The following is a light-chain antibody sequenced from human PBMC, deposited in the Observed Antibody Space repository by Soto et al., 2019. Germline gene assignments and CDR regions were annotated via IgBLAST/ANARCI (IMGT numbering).Light chain of an antibody. V-gene: IGLV1-40*01. CDR2: G. CDR1: SSNIGAGYD. J-gene: IGLJ2*01. Sequence: QSVLTQPPSVYGAPGQRVTISCTGSSSNIGAGYDVHWYQQLPGTAPKPLNYGDRLSGYKSGTSAYLAITGLKSEDEADYFWQSFDSSLGAHVVFGGGTKLTVL. CDR3: QSFDSSLGAHVV.